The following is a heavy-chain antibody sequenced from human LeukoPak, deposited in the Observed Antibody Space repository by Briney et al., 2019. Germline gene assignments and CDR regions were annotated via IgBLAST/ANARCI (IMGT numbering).Heavy chain of an antibody. J-gene: IGHJ4*02. CDR2: INPNSGGT. Sequence: GASVKVSCKASGYTFTGYYMHWVRQAPGQGLEWMGWINPNSGGTNYAQKFQGRVTMTRDTSISTAYMELSRLRSDDTAVYYCARDRGYGSGWPLSRLDYWGQGTLVTVSS. D-gene: IGHD6-19*01. V-gene: IGHV1-2*02. CDR3: ARDRGYGSGWPLSRLDY. CDR1: GYTFTGYY.